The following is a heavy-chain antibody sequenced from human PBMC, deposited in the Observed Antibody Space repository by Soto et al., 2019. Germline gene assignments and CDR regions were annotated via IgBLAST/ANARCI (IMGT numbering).Heavy chain of an antibody. J-gene: IGHJ4*02. CDR3: ARHYYGSGSYYTYFDY. CDR2: ISSSSSTI. V-gene: IGHV3-48*01. Sequence: GGSLRLSCAASGFTFSSYSMNWVRQAPGKGLEWVSYISSSSSTIYYADSVKGRFTISRDNAKNSLYLQMNSLRAEDTAVYYCARHYYGSGSYYTYFDYWGQGTLVTVSS. CDR1: GFTFSSYS. D-gene: IGHD3-10*01.